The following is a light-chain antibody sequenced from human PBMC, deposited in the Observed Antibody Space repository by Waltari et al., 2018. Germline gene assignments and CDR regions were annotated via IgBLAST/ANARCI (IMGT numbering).Light chain of an antibody. J-gene: IGLJ1*01. CDR3: CSYAGRGTYV. Sequence: QSALTQPASLSGTPAQSIPLPCSGPTTDVGCYDLVSWYQQHPGEAPKLLICEVFKRPPDTSSRFSGAKSGSTASLTISGLQPEDEADYYCCSYAGRGTYVFGSGTKVTVL. CDR1: TTDVGCYDL. CDR2: EVF. V-gene: IGLV2-23*02.